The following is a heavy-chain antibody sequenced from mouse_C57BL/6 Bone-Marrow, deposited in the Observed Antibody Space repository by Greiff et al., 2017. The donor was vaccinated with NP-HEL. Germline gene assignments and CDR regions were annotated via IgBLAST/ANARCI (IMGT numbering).Heavy chain of an antibody. CDR3: TPFTTVDWYFDV. CDR1: GFNIKDYY. Sequence: VQLQQSGAELVRPGASVKLSCTASGFNIKDYYMHWVKQRPEQGLEWIGRIDPEDGDTEYDPKFQGKATMTADTSSNTAYLQLSSLTSEDTAVYYCTPFTTVDWYFDVWGTGTTVTVSS. CDR2: IDPEDGDT. D-gene: IGHD1-1*01. V-gene: IGHV14-1*01. J-gene: IGHJ1*03.